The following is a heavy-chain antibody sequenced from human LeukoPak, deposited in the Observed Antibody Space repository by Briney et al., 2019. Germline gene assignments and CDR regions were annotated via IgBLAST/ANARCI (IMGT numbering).Heavy chain of an antibody. CDR2: IFLDGSNK. D-gene: IGHD3-22*01. V-gene: IGHV3-33*01. CDR1: AFTIRIHC. CDR3: ARGFQDDDSSGHPDFDI. Sequence: PAGSLPSSFASPAFTIRIHCKHLVRQYPSNFHQWLIAIFLDGSNKYYADSVKGRFTISRDNSKNPLYVQMNSLSAEDTALYYCARGFQDDDSSGHPDFDICGQGTMFTVSS. J-gene: IGHJ3*02.